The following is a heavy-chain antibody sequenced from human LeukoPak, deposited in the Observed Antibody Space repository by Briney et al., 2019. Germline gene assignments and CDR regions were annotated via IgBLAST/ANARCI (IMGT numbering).Heavy chain of an antibody. Sequence: GGSLRLSCAASGFTFSSYSMNWVRQAPGKGLEWVSSISSSSSYIYYADSVKGRFTISRDNAKNSLYLQMNSLRAEDTAVYYCARGGQVLWFGEPYYYYMDVWGKGTTVTVSS. D-gene: IGHD3-10*01. CDR1: GFTFSSYS. CDR2: ISSSSSYI. V-gene: IGHV3-21*01. J-gene: IGHJ6*03. CDR3: ARGGQVLWFGEPYYYYMDV.